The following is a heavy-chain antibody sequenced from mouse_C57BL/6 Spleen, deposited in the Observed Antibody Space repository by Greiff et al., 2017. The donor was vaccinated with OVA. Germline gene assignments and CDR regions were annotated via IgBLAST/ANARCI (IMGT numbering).Heavy chain of an antibody. CDR2: IYPGDGDT. Sequence: QVQLQQSGPELVKPGASVKISCKASGYAFSSSWMNWVKQRPGKGLEWIGRIYPGDGDTNYNGKFKGKATLTADKSSSTAYMQLSSLTSEDSAVYFCARPILTGAMDYWGQGTSVTVSS. V-gene: IGHV1-82*01. CDR3: ARPILTGAMDY. CDR1: GYAFSSSW. J-gene: IGHJ4*01.